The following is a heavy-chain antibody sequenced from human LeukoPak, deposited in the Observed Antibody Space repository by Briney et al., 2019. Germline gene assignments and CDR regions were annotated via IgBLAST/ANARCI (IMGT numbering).Heavy chain of an antibody. Sequence: PGGSLRLSCAASGFTFSSYWMHWVRQAPGKGLVWVSRINTDGSSTYYADSVKGRFTISRDNAKNTLYLQMNSLRAEDTAVYYCASPGTTVTTRNAFEIWGQGTMVTVSS. CDR3: ASPGTTVTTRNAFEI. V-gene: IGHV3-74*01. J-gene: IGHJ3*02. D-gene: IGHD4-17*01. CDR2: INTDGSST. CDR1: GFTFSSYW.